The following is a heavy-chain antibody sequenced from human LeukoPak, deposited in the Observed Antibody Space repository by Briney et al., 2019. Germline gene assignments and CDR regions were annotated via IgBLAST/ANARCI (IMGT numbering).Heavy chain of an antibody. CDR2: IYYSGST. D-gene: IGHD3-3*01. CDR3: ARHKITIFGVVIIEYFQH. J-gene: IGHJ1*01. Sequence: PSETLSLTCTVSGGSISSSSYYWGWIRQPPGKGLEWIGSIYYSGSTYYNPSLESRVTISVDTSKNQFSLKLSSVTAADTAVYYCARHKITIFGVVIIEYFQHWGQGTLVTVSS. CDR1: GGSISSSSYY. V-gene: IGHV4-39*01.